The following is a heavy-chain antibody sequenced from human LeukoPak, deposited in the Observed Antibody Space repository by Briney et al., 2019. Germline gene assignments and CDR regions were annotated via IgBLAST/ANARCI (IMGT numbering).Heavy chain of an antibody. CDR1: GFTFSSYG. Sequence: EAGGSLRLSCAASGFTFSSYGMHWVRQAPGKGLEWVAVISYDGSNKYYADSVKGRFTISRDNAKNSLYLQMNSLRAGDTAVYYCASGSDVLIARGQGTLVTVSS. J-gene: IGHJ4*02. CDR2: ISYDGSNK. D-gene: IGHD3-10*01. V-gene: IGHV3-30*03. CDR3: ASGSDVLIA.